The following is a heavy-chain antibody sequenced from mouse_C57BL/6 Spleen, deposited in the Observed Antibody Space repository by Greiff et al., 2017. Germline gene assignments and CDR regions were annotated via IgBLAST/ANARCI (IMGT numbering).Heavy chain of an antibody. Sequence: VKVVESGPELVKPGASVKISCKASGYAFSSSWMNWVKQRPGKGLEWIGRIYPGDGDTNYNGKFKGKATLTADKSSSTAYMQLSSLTSEDSAVYFCAPRLPSMDYWGQGTSVTVSS. V-gene: IGHV1-82*01. CDR1: GYAFSSSW. J-gene: IGHJ4*01. D-gene: IGHD2-10*01. CDR2: IYPGDGDT. CDR3: APRLPSMDY.